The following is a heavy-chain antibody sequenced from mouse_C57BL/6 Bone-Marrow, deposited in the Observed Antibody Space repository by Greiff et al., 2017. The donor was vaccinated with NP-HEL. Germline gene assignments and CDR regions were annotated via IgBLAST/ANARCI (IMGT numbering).Heavy chain of an antibody. Sequence: QVQLQQPGAELVRPGTSVKLSCKASGYTFTSYWMHWVKQRPGQGLEWIGVIDPSDSYTNYNQKFTGKATLTVDTYSSKAYMQLISLTSEDAAVYYCAITAPFAYWGQGTLVTVSA. CDR1: GYTFTSYW. CDR2: IDPSDSYT. D-gene: IGHD3-1*01. V-gene: IGHV1-59*01. J-gene: IGHJ3*01. CDR3: AITAPFAY.